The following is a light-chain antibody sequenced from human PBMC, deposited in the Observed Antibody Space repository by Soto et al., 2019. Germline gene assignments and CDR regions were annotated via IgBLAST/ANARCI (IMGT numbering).Light chain of an antibody. Sequence: QSVLTQPASVSGSPGQSMTISCTGTSSDVGSYNLVSWYQQHPGKAPKLMIYEVSKRPSGVSNRFSGSKSGNTASLTISGPQAEDEADYYCCSYAGSSPYVFGTGNKVTVL. CDR3: CSYAGSSPYV. CDR1: SSDVGSYNL. J-gene: IGLJ1*01. V-gene: IGLV2-23*02. CDR2: EVS.